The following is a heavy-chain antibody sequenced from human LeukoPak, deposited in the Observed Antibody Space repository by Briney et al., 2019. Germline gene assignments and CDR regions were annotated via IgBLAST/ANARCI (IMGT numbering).Heavy chain of an antibody. D-gene: IGHD5-12*01. CDR2: IYTSGST. J-gene: IGHJ4*02. Sequence: ASETLSLTCTVSGGSISSYYWSWIRQPAGKGLEWIGRIYTSGSTNYNPSLKSRATMSVDTSKNQFSLKLSSVTAADTAVYYCARGTLNSGYDLYYFDYWGQGTLVTVSS. CDR1: GGSISSYY. V-gene: IGHV4-4*07. CDR3: ARGTLNSGYDLYYFDY.